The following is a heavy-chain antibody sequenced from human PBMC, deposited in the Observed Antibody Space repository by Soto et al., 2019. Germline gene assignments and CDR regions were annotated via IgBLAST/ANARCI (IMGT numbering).Heavy chain of an antibody. CDR2: ISGGGDAA. CDR1: GFTLFNNA. D-gene: IGHD7-27*01. J-gene: IGHJ2*01. CDR3: ARKILGSTTRPNYWYFDL. Sequence: EVQVLESGGGWVQPGGSLRLSCAGPGFTLFNNAMNGARQAPGKGLEWVSSISGGGDAAFFPDPVRGRFTISRDNSKNTVTLQMNSLGVDDTAVYYCARKILGSTTRPNYWYFDLWGRGTLVTVSS. V-gene: IGHV3-23*01.